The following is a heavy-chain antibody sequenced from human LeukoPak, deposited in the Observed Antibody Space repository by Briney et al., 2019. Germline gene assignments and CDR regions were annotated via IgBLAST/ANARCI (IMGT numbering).Heavy chain of an antibody. CDR3: GRDPNGDYIGAFDM. CDR1: GFTFSNYW. D-gene: IGHD4-17*01. V-gene: IGHV3-7*01. J-gene: IGHJ3*02. Sequence: GGTLRLSCAASGFTFSNYWMSWVRQAPGKGLEWVANIRQDGSEKQYVDSVKGRFTISRDNAKNPLYLQMNSLRAEDMAVYYCGRDPNGDYIGAFDMWGPGTMVTVSS. CDR2: IRQDGSEK.